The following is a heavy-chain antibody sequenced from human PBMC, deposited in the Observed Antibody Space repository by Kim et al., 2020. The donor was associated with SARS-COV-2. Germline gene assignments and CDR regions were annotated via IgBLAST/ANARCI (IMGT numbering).Heavy chain of an antibody. V-gene: IGHV4-59*01. Sequence: SETLSLTCTVSGGSISSYYWSWIRQPPGKGLEWIGYIYYSGSTNYNPSLKSRVTISVDTSKNQFSLKLSSVTAADTAVYYCARERLWFGDQRDAFDIWGQGTMVTVSS. J-gene: IGHJ3*02. D-gene: IGHD3-10*01. CDR2: IYYSGST. CDR1: GGSISSYY. CDR3: ARERLWFGDQRDAFDI.